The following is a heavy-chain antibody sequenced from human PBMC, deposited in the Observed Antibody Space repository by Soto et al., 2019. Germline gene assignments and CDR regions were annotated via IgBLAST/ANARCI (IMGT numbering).Heavy chain of an antibody. CDR3: ASNYAYAEGYYFYGIDV. V-gene: IGHV3-74*01. CDR1: GFTFRNYW. Sequence: PGGSLRLSCAASGFTFRNYWMHWVRQAPGKGLVWVSRVNSDGDTTYYADSVKGRFTISRDNAKKTLHLQMNSLGAEDTAVYYCASNYAYAEGYYFYGIDVWGQGTTVTVSS. J-gene: IGHJ6*02. CDR2: VNSDGDTT. D-gene: IGHD3-16*01.